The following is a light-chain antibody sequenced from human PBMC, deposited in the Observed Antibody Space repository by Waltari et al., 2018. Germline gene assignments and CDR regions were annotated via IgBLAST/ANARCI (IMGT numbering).Light chain of an antibody. CDR2: SAS. J-gene: IGKJ4*01. Sequence: ENLLTQSPVALSLSPGETVTLSCRASQSVTTDFAWYPQQPGQSPRLLIYSASARATGIPARFTGSGSGTQFTLTITDLQPGDFALYFCQQYNSWPLTFGGGTKVAIK. CDR3: QQYNSWPLT. CDR1: QSVTTD. V-gene: IGKV3-15*01.